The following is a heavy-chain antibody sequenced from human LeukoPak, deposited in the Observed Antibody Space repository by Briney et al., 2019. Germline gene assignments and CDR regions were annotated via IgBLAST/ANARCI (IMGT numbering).Heavy chain of an antibody. CDR3: ARGDIVVVPAAMKNYYYYYYMDV. J-gene: IGHJ6*03. D-gene: IGHD2-2*01. CDR1: GGSFSGYY. CDR2: INHSGST. Sequence: TSETLSLTCAVYGGSFSGYYWSWIRQPPGNGLELIGEINHSGSTNYNPSLKSRVPISVDTSKNQFSLKLSSVTAADTAVYYCARGDIVVVPAAMKNYYYYYYMDVWGKGTTVTVSS. V-gene: IGHV4-34*01.